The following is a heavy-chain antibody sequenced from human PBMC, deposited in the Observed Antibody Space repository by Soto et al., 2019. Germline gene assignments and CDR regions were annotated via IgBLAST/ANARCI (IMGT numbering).Heavy chain of an antibody. CDR2: IYYSGST. CDR1: GGSISSSSYY. D-gene: IGHD3-3*01. CDR3: ARSSPQSGYCAPCDY. Sequence: QLQLQESGPGLVKPSETLSLTCTVSGGSISSSSYYWGWIRQPPGKGLEWIGSIYYSGSTYYNPSLKSRVTISVDTSRDQFSLKLISVTAADTSVYYCARSSPQSGYCAPCDYWGQGTLVTVSS. J-gene: IGHJ4*02. V-gene: IGHV4-39*01.